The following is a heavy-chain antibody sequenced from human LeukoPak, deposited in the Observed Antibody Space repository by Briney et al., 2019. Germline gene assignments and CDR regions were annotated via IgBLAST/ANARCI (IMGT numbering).Heavy chain of an antibody. CDR2: IRYDGSNK. CDR1: GFTFSSYG. D-gene: IGHD6-13*01. V-gene: IGHV3-30*02. J-gene: IGHJ4*02. Sequence: RGSLRLSCAASGFTFSSYGMHWVRQAPGKGLEWVAFIRYDGSNKYYADSVKGRFTISRDNSKNTLYLQMNSLRAEDTAVYYCAKDRPSYSSSGRLFDYWGQGTLVTVSS. CDR3: AKDRPSYSSSGRLFDY.